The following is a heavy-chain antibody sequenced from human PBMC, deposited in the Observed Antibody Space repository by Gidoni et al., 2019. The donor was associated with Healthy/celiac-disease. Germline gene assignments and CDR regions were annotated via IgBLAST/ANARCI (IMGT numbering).Heavy chain of an antibody. D-gene: IGHD2-15*01. V-gene: IGHV3-23*01. Sequence: EVQLLESGGGLVQPGGSLRLACAAAGFPFSSYAMSWVRQAPGKGLEWVSAISGSGGSTYYADSVKGRFTISRDNSKNTLYLQMNSLRAEDTAVYYCAKRDCSGGSCVEDYWGQGTLVTVSS. CDR3: AKRDCSGGSCVEDY. CDR2: ISGSGGST. CDR1: GFPFSSYA. J-gene: IGHJ4*02.